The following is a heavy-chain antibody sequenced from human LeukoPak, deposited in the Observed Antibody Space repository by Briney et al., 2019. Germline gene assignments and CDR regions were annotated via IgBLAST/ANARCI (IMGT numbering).Heavy chain of an antibody. CDR3: ARGRHVYYDFWSGYYRLDY. Sequence: SETLSLTCTVSGGSISSYYWSWIRQPPGKGLEWIGYIYYSGSTNYNPSLKSRVTVSVDTSKNQFSLKLSSVTAADTAVYYCARGRHVYYDFWSGYYRLDYWGQGTLVTVSS. CDR2: IYYSGST. D-gene: IGHD3-3*01. J-gene: IGHJ4*02. V-gene: IGHV4-59*12. CDR1: GGSISSYY.